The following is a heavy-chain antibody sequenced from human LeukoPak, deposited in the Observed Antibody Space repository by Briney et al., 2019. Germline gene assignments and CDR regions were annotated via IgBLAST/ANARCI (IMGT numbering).Heavy chain of an antibody. D-gene: IGHD6-6*01. CDR2: IYPGDSDT. CDR3: ARRYGSSSYDY. V-gene: IGHV5-51*01. Sequence: GESLKISCRGSGYSFTTYWIGWVREIPGKGLEWMGIIYPGDSDTRYSPPFQGQVTISADKSITTPYLLWSTLKASDTAMYYCARRYGSSSYDYWGQGTLVTVSS. J-gene: IGHJ4*02. CDR1: GYSFTTYW.